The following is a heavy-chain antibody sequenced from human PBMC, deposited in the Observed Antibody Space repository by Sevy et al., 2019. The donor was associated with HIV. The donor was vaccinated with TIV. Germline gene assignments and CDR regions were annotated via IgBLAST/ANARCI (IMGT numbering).Heavy chain of an antibody. V-gene: IGHV3-30*09. CDR2: ISYDGFNK. CDR1: GFTFSTYA. D-gene: IGHD2-21*01. CDR3: VIPFSGGGGGY. Sequence: VGSLRLSCAGSGFTFSTYAMHWVRQTPGRGLEWVSTISYDGFNKYYRDSVKGRFAISRDNSKNTQYLQMNSLRVEDTAVYYCVIPFSGGGGGYWGQGILVTVSS. J-gene: IGHJ4*02.